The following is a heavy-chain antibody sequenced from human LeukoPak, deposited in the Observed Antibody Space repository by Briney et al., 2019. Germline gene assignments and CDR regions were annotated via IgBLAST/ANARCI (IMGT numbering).Heavy chain of an antibody. D-gene: IGHD2-15*01. CDR1: GYTFTSYY. Sequence: GASVKVSCKASGYTFTSYYMHWVRQAPGQGLEWMGWISAYNGNTNYAQNLQGRVTMTADASTSTAYMELRNLRYDDTAVYYCAKDIHPGLGSGASCCFDYWGQGTLVTVSS. CDR3: AKDIHPGLGSGASCCFDY. CDR2: ISAYNGNT. J-gene: IGHJ4*02. V-gene: IGHV1-18*04.